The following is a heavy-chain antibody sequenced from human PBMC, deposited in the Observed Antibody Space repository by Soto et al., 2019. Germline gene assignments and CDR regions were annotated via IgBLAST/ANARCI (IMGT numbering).Heavy chain of an antibody. J-gene: IGHJ4*02. CDR2: INAGNGNT. Sequence: GASVKVSCKASGYTFTIYAMHWVRQAPGQRLEWMGWINAGNGNTKYSQKFQGRVTITRDTSASTAYMELSSLRSEDTAVYYCARTAYYDFWSGYFGSFDYWGQGTLVTVSS. V-gene: IGHV1-3*01. CDR3: ARTAYYDFWSGYFGSFDY. CDR1: GYTFTIYA. D-gene: IGHD3-3*01.